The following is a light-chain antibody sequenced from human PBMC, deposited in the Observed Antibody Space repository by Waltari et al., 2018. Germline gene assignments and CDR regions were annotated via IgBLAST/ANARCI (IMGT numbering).Light chain of an antibody. CDR2: RDT. CDR3: QVWDTNTRV. CDR1: NIGTKS. V-gene: IGLV3-9*01. J-gene: IGLJ3*02. Sequence: SYELTQPLSVSVALGQTAIITCGGHNIGTKSVSWYQQKPGQAPVVVIYRDTSRPSEVSERISGSNSGNTATLTIIRAQVADEADYYCQVWDTNTRVLGRGTKVTVL.